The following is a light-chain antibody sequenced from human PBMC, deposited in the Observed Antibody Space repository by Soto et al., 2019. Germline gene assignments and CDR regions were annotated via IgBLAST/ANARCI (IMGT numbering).Light chain of an antibody. Sequence: QLVLTQPPSASGTPGQRVSISCSGNSSNIGSNTVNWYHQLPGTAPTLLIYSNNQRPSGVPDRFSGSKSGTSASLAISGLQSQDEADYYCATWDDSLNGGVFGGGTKLTVL. V-gene: IGLV1-44*01. CDR2: SNN. CDR3: ATWDDSLNGGV. J-gene: IGLJ3*02. CDR1: SSNIGSNT.